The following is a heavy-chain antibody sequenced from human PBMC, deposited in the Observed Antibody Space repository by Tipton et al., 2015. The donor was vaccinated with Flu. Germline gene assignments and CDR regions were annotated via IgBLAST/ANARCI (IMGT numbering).Heavy chain of an antibody. CDR2: IHNSGTS. V-gene: IGHV4-59*01. CDR3: ARDTGPFDL. J-gene: IGHJ5*02. CDR1: GGSIGSNY. D-gene: IGHD1-1*01. Sequence: TLSLTCTVSGGSIGSNYWSWVRQPPGKGLEYIGYIHNSGTSNYNPSLKSRATMSVDTSKNQFSLKLTSVTPADTAVYFCARDTGPFDLWGKVTLVIVSA.